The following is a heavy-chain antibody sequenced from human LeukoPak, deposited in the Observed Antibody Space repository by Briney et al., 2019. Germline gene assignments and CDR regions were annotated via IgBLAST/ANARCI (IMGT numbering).Heavy chain of an antibody. CDR2: MSYGGTNK. D-gene: IGHD1-14*01. J-gene: IGHJ6*02. CDR1: GFSVTTYA. Sequence: GGSLRLSCVASGFSVTTYAIHWVRQAPGKGLEWVAVMSYGGTNKYYADSVKGRFTISRDNSKNTLYLQMNSLRAEDTAVYYCAKDHSSPRNYYYGMDVWGQGTTVTVSS. CDR3: AKDHSSPRNYYYGMDV. V-gene: IGHV3-30*07.